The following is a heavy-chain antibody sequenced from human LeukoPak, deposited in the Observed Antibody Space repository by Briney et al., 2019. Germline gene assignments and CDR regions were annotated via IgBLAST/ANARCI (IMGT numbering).Heavy chain of an antibody. CDR3: ARGPPGGYYYGMDV. J-gene: IGHJ6*02. D-gene: IGHD2-15*01. Sequence: SETLSLTCAVYGGSFSGYYWSWIRQPPGKGLEWIGEINHSGSTNYNPSLKNRVTISVDTSKNQFSLKLSSVTAADTAVYYCARGPPGGYYYGMDVWGQGTTVTVSS. CDR1: GGSFSGYY. V-gene: IGHV4-34*01. CDR2: INHSGST.